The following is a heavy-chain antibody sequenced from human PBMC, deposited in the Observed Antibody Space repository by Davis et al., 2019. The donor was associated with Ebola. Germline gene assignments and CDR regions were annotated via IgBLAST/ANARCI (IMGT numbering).Heavy chain of an antibody. CDR2: IYHSGST. CDR1: AGSISSSNW. CDR3: ARGGIQLWSSFDY. Sequence: MPSETLFLTCAISAGSISSSNWWSWVRQPPGKGLEWIGEIYHSGSTNYNPSLKSRVTISVDKSKNQFSLKLSSVTAADTAVYYCARGGIQLWSSFDYWGQGTLVTVSS. D-gene: IGHD5-18*01. J-gene: IGHJ4*02. V-gene: IGHV4-4*02.